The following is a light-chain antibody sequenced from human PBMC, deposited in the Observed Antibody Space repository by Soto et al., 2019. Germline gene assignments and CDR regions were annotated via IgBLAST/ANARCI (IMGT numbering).Light chain of an antibody. J-gene: IGLJ1*01. V-gene: IGLV2-8*01. Sequence: QSALTQPPSASGSPGQSVTISCTGTSSDVGGYNFVSWYQQHPDKVPKVMIYDVTKRPSGVPDRSSVSKSGNTASLTISGLQAEDEAHYYCSSYAGSDTFVFGTGTKVTVL. CDR1: SSDVGGYNF. CDR3: SSYAGSDTFV. CDR2: DVT.